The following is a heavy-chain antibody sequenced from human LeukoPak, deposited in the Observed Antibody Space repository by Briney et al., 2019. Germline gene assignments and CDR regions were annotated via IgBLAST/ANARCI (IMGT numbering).Heavy chain of an antibody. CDR1: GGSVRSYY. CDR3: ARENPYYYYMDV. D-gene: IGHD1-14*01. V-gene: IGHV4-59*02. Sequence: SSETLSLTCTVSGGSVRSYYWGWIRQSPGKGLEWIGYIYYNGDTKYSPSLKSRVILSVDTSKNQSSLNLKSVTDADSAVYYCARENPYYYYMDVWGKGTTVTVSS. J-gene: IGHJ6*03. CDR2: IYYNGDT.